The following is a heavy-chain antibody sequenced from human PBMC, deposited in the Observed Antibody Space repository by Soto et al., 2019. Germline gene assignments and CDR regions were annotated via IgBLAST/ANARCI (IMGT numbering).Heavy chain of an antibody. J-gene: IGHJ1*01. CDR2: MSYDGGNK. CDR1: GFIFSNYG. V-gene: IGHV3-30*18. D-gene: IGHD2-21*02. Sequence: QVQLVESGGGVVQPGTSLRLSCAASGFIFSNYGMHWVRQAPGKGLEWVAVMSYDGGNKYYADSVKGRFTISRDNSKNTLYLQMNSLRAEDTAVYYCAKELCGADCYCVEYFQHWGQGTLVTVSS. CDR3: AKELCGADCYCVEYFQH.